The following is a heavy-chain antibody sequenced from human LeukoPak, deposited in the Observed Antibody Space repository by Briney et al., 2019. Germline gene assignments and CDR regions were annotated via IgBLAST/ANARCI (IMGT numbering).Heavy chain of an antibody. Sequence: ASVNVSCKASGGTFSSYAISWVRRAPGQGREWMGRIIPILGIANYAQKFQSRVTITADKSTSTAYLELSSVRAEDTGVYYGARGGSGYDSVYWGQGTLVTVSS. CDR1: GGTFSSYA. J-gene: IGHJ4*02. CDR2: IIPILGIA. D-gene: IGHD5-12*01. V-gene: IGHV1-69*04. CDR3: ARGGSGYDSVY.